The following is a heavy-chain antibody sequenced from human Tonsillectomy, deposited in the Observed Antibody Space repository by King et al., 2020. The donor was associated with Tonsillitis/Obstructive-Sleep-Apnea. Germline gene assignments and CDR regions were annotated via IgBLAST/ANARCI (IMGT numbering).Heavy chain of an antibody. V-gene: IGHV2-26*01. Sequence: VTLKESGPVLVKPTETLTLTCTVSGFSLSNARMGVSWIRQPPGKALEWLAHIFSNDEKSYSTSLKSRLTISKDTSKSQVVLTMTNMDPVDTATYYCALIADTAMASYYYYYYMDVWGKGTTVTVSS. CDR1: GFSLSNARMG. D-gene: IGHD5-18*01. CDR3: ALIADTAMASYYYYYYMDV. CDR2: IFSNDEK. J-gene: IGHJ6*03.